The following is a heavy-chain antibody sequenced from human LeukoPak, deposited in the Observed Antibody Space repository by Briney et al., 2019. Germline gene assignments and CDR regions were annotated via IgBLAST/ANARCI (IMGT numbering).Heavy chain of an antibody. D-gene: IGHD6-19*01. CDR2: IYSGGST. V-gene: IGHV3-66*01. CDR3: ARSHGPYSSGFDY. Sequence: GGSLRLSCAASGFTVSSNYMSWVRQAPGKGLEWVSVIYSGGSTYYADSVKGRFTISRDNSKNTLYLQMNSLRAEDTAVYYCARSHGPYSSGFDYWGQGTLVTVSS. CDR1: GFTVSSNY. J-gene: IGHJ4*02.